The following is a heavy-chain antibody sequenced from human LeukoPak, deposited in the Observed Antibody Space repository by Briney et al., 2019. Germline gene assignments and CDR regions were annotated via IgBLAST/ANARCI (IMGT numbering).Heavy chain of an antibody. CDR3: ARGVDRFDP. D-gene: IGHD3-22*01. V-gene: IGHV4-59*01. CDR2: IYYSGST. Sequence: PSETLSLTCTVSGDXISSYYWSWIRQPPGKGLEWIGYIYYSGSTNYNPSLKSRVTISVDTSKNQFSLKLSSVTAADTAVYYCARGVDRFDPWGQGTLVTVSS. CDR1: GDXISSYY. J-gene: IGHJ5*02.